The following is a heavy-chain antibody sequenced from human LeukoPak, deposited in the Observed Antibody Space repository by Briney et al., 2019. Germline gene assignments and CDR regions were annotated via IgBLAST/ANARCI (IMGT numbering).Heavy chain of an antibody. CDR2: NYYSGST. CDR3: ARRKAADNIFDY. D-gene: IGHD6-13*01. V-gene: IGHV4-39*01. Sequence: SETLSLTCTVSGGSISSSSYYWGWIRQPPGKGLEWIGSNYYSGSTYYNPSLKSRVTISVDTSKNQFSLKLSSVTAADTAVYYCARRKAADNIFDYWGQGTLVTVSS. J-gene: IGHJ4*02. CDR1: GGSISSSSYY.